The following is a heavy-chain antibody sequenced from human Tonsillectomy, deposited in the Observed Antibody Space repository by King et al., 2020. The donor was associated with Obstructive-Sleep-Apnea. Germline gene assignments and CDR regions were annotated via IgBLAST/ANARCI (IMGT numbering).Heavy chain of an antibody. Sequence: VQLVESGAEVKKPGESLKISCKGSGYSFTRYWIGCVRQMPGKGLEWMGIIYPGDSDTRYSPSCQGQVTISADKSITTAYLQWSSLKASDTAMYYCARRAPGWSSGFEFWGQGTLVTVPS. CDR2: IYPGDSDT. CDR1: GYSFTRYW. D-gene: IGHD2-15*01. J-gene: IGHJ4*02. V-gene: IGHV5-51*01. CDR3: ARRAPGWSSGFEF.